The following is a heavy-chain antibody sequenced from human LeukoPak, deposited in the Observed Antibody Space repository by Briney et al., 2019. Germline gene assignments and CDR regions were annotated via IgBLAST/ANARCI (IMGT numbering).Heavy chain of an antibody. CDR3: AKGDTS. V-gene: IGHV3-30*02. Sequence: PGGSLRLSCVASGFNFSNYDMHWVRQAPGKGLEWVAFIRYDGSDKYYADSVKGRFTISRDNSKNTLYLQMNGLRTDDTAVYYCAKGDTSWGQGTLVTVSS. CDR2: IRYDGSDK. D-gene: IGHD2-21*02. J-gene: IGHJ5*02. CDR1: GFNFSNYD.